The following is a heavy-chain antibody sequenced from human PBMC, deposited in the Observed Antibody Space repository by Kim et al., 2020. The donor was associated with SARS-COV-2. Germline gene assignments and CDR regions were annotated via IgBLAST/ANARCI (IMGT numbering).Heavy chain of an antibody. D-gene: IGHD1-26*01. CDR1: GFSFSNYS. CDR3: ARVGIVTWLASHGLTDV. CDR2: ISCSGSYI. J-gene: IGHJ6*02. V-gene: IGHV3-21*01. Sequence: GGSLRLSCAASGFSFSNYSMNWVRQAPGKGLEWVSSISCSGSYIYYAVSVKGRFTISRDNAKNSLYLQMNSLRAEDTAVYYCARVGIVTWLASHGLTDVWGQGTTVTVSS.